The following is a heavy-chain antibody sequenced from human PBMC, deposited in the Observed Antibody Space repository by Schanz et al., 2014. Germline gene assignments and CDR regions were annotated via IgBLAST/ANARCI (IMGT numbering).Heavy chain of an antibody. V-gene: IGHV3-21*01. CDR1: RIIFGTYS. CDR2: INSRSNFI. Sequence: EVQLVESGGGLVKPGGSLRLSCTASRIIFGTYSMNWIRQTPKGLEWVSSINSRSNFIYYADSVKGRFTISRDSSSNTLYLQVNSLRPEDTAVYYCARLDSSSWYPRYWGQGTLVTVSS. D-gene: IGHD6-13*01. J-gene: IGHJ4*02. CDR3: ARLDSSSWYPRY.